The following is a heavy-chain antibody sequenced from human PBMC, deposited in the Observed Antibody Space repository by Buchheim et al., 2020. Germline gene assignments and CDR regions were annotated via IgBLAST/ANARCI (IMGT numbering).Heavy chain of an antibody. J-gene: IGHJ6*02. CDR2: ISYDGSNK. CDR3: ARDGRLVIIPAYGMDV. CDR1: GFTFSSYA. D-gene: IGHD3-9*01. V-gene: IGHV3-30-3*01. Sequence: QVQLVESGGGVVQPGRSLRLSCAASGFTFSSYAMHWVRQAPGKGLEWVAVISYDGSNKYYADSVKGRFTISRDNSKNTLYLQMNSLRAEDTAVYYCARDGRLVIIPAYGMDVWGQGTT.